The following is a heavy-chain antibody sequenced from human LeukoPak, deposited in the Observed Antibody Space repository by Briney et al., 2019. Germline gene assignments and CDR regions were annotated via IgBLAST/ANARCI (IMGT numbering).Heavy chain of an antibody. Sequence: PSETLSLTCAVYGGSFSGYYWSWIRQPPGKGLEWIGEINHSGSTNYNPSLKSRVTISVDTSKNQFSLKLSSVTAADTAVYYCARGFDILTGSLLLEDAFDIWGQGTMVTVSS. J-gene: IGHJ3*02. V-gene: IGHV4-34*01. D-gene: IGHD3-9*01. CDR2: INHSGST. CDR3: ARGFDILTGSLLLEDAFDI. CDR1: GGSFSGYY.